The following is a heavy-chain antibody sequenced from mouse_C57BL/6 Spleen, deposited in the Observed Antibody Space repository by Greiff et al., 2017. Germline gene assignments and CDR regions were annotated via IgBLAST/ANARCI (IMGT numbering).Heavy chain of an antibody. CDR2: ISNGGGST. V-gene: IGHV5-12*01. CDR3: ARGALYDCFQYYYAMDY. J-gene: IGHJ4*01. Sequence: EVMLMESGGGLVQPGGSLKLSCAASGFTFSDYYMYWVRQTPEKRLEWVAYISNGGGSTYYPDTVKGRFTISRDNAKNTLYLQMTRLKSEDTAMYYCARGALYDCFQYYYAMDYWGQGTSVTVSS. CDR1: GFTFSDYY. D-gene: IGHD2-3*01.